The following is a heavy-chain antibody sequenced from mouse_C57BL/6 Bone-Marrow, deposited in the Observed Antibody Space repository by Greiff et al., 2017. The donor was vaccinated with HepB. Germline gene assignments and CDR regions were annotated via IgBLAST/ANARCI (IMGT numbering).Heavy chain of an antibody. Sequence: EVQLVESEGGLVQPGSSMKLSCTASGFTFSDYYMAWVRQVPEKGLEWVANINYDGSSTYYLDSLKSRFIISRDNAKNILYLQMSSLKSEDTATYYCARAGGYYYGSSDWYFDVWGTVTTVTVSS. CDR3: ARAGGYYYGSSDWYFDV. V-gene: IGHV5-16*01. CDR1: GFTFSDYY. J-gene: IGHJ1*03. D-gene: IGHD1-1*01. CDR2: INYDGSST.